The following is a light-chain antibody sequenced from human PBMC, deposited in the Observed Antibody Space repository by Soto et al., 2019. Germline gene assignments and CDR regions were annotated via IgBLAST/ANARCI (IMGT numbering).Light chain of an antibody. CDR2: SSN. CDR3: AAWDDDLHVWL. Sequence: QSVLTQPPSVSATPRQGVILSCSGGDSNIGSTAVNWYQQLPGTAPRLLIYSSNQRPSGVPDRISGSKSGTSASLAISGLQSEDEADYYCAAWDDDLHVWLFGGGTKVTVL. J-gene: IGLJ3*02. CDR1: DSNIGSTA. V-gene: IGLV1-44*01.